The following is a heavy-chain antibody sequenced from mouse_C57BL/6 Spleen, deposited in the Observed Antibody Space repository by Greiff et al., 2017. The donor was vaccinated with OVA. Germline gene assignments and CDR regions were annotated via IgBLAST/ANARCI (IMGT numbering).Heavy chain of an antibody. CDR1: GYSITSGYY. J-gene: IGHJ1*03. CDR2: IRYDGSN. V-gene: IGHV3-6*01. Sequence: EVKVEESGPGLVKPSQSLSLTCSVTGYSITSGYYWNWIRQFPGNKLEWMGYIRYDGSNNYNPSLKNRISITRDTSKNQYFLKLNSVTTEDTATYYGAREGGLRTSYWYFDVWGTGTTVTVSS. CDR3: AREGGLRTSYWYFDV. D-gene: IGHD2-4*01.